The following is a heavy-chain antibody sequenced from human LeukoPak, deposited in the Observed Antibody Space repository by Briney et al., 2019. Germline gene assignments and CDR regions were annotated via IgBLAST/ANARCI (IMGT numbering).Heavy chain of an antibody. D-gene: IGHD5-24*01. Sequence: PGGSLRLSCAASGFTFSSYAMHWVRQAPGKGLEWVAVISYDGSNKYYADSVKGRFTISRDNSKNTLYLQMNSLRAEDTAVYYCARGPHALEMATTYADYWGQGTLVTVSS. V-gene: IGHV3-30*14. CDR3: ARGPHALEMATTYADY. CDR1: GFTFSSYA. CDR2: ISYDGSNK. J-gene: IGHJ4*02.